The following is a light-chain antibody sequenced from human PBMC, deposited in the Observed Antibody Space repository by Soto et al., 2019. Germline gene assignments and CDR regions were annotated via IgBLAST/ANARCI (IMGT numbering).Light chain of an antibody. CDR2: GAS. V-gene: IGKV3-15*01. CDR1: QTVSGN. CDR3: QQYDAWPSVT. J-gene: IGKJ4*01. Sequence: EIVMTQSPATLSVSPGERATLSCRASQTVSGNLAWYQQKPGQPPRLLIYGASTRATRVPVRFSGSGPGTEFTLTIASPQSEDVAVYYCQQYDAWPSVTFGGGTKVEI.